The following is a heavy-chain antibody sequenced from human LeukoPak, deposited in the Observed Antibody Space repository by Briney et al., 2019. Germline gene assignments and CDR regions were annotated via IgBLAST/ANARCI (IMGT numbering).Heavy chain of an antibody. V-gene: IGHV4-59*01. J-gene: IGHJ5*02. CDR2: IYYSGST. Sequence: PSETLSLTCTVSGGSISSYYWSWIRQPPGKGLEWIGYIYYSGSTNYNPSLKSRVAISVDTSKNQFSLKLSSVAAADTAVYYCARVRPWFDPWGQGTLVTVSS. CDR3: ARVRPWFDP. D-gene: IGHD6-6*01. CDR1: GGSISSYY.